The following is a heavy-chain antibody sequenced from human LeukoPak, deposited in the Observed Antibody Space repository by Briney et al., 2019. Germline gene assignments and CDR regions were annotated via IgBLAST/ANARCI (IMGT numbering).Heavy chain of an antibody. CDR2: ISGSGGST. V-gene: IGHV3-23*01. Sequence: GGSLRLSCAASGFTFSSYAMSWVRQAPGKGLEWVSAISGSGGSTYYADSVKGRFTISRDNAKNSLYLQMNSLRAEDTAVYYCARLTSGGSWYADYYYYMDVWGKGTTVTISS. CDR1: GFTFSSYA. J-gene: IGHJ6*03. D-gene: IGHD2-15*01. CDR3: ARLTSGGSWYADYYYYMDV.